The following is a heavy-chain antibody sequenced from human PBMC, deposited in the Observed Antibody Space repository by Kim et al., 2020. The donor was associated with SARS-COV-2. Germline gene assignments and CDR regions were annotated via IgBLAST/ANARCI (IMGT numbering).Heavy chain of an antibody. Sequence: GGSLRLSCTTSGFTFTGYAMSWVRQAPGKGLEWVSSIDGSDGTTYNVDSVKGRFTISRDNSKNTLYLQMNSLRADDTAVYYCMKGGWGWIWDHWGQGTRV. CDR3: MKGGWGWIWDH. J-gene: IGHJ4*02. CDR2: IDGSDGTT. D-gene: IGHD2-2*03. CDR1: GFTFTGYA. V-gene: IGHV3-23*01.